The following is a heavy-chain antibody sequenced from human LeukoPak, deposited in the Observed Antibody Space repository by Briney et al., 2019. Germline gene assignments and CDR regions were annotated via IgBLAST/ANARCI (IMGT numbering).Heavy chain of an antibody. J-gene: IGHJ4*02. Sequence: SETLSLTCTVSGGSISSYYWSWIRQPPGKGLEWIGYIYYSGSTNYNPSLESRVTISVDTSKNQFSLKLSSVTAADTAVYYCARVDSSTSTLDYWGQGTLVTVSS. CDR3: ARVDSSTSTLDY. CDR1: GGSISSYY. D-gene: IGHD2-2*01. V-gene: IGHV4-59*01. CDR2: IYYSGST.